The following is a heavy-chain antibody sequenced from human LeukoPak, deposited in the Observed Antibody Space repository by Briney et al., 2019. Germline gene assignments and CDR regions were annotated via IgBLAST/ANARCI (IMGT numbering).Heavy chain of an antibody. CDR1: GGTFSSYA. V-gene: IGHV1-18*01. CDR3: ARGNWNYDIRVFTGPFY. CDR2: ISAYNGNT. D-gene: IGHD1-7*01. J-gene: IGHJ4*02. Sequence: GASVKVSCKASGGTFSSYAISWVRQAPGQGLEWMGWISAYNGNTNYAQKLQGRVTMTTDTSTSTAYMELRSLRSDDTAVYYCARGNWNYDIRVFTGPFYWGQGTLVTVSS.